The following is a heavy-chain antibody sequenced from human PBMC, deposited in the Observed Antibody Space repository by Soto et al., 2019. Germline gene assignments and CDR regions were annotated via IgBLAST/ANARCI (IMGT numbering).Heavy chain of an antibody. D-gene: IGHD3-3*01. V-gene: IGHV1-2*04. CDR2: INPNSGGT. CDR1: GYTFTGYY. CDR3: ARADYDFWSGYYQNYYYGMDV. J-gene: IGHJ6*02. Sequence: ASVKVSCKASGYTFTGYYMHWVRQAPGQGLEWMGWINPNSGGTNYAQKFQGWVTMTRDTSISTAYMELSRLRSDDTAVYYCARADYDFWSGYYQNYYYGMDVWGQGTTVTVSS.